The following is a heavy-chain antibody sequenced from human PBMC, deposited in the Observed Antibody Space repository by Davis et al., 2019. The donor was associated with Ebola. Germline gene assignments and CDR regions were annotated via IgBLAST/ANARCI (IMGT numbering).Heavy chain of an antibody. Sequence: PGGSLRLSCAASGFTFSSYWMSWVRQAPGKGLEWVANIKHDGSEKYYVDSVKGRFTISRDNAKNSLYLQMNSLRAEDTAVYYCARDTYYDYIWGTPDYWGQGTLVTVSS. J-gene: IGHJ4*02. CDR3: ARDTYYDYIWGTPDY. V-gene: IGHV3-7*01. CDR2: IKHDGSEK. CDR1: GFTFSSYW. D-gene: IGHD3-16*01.